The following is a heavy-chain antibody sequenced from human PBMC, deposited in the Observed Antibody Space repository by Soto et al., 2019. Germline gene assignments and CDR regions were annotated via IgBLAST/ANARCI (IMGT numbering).Heavy chain of an antibody. J-gene: IGHJ4*02. V-gene: IGHV3-21*01. CDR1: RFTFSNYD. D-gene: IGHD3-10*01. Sequence: GGSLRLSCAASRFTFSNYDMNWVRQTPGKGLEWVSSISSGSSYIHYADSVRGRFTISRDNAKNTLDLQMNSLRADDTAVYYCARLGDFYGSRGHFDYWGQGTLVTVSS. CDR3: ARLGDFYGSRGHFDY. CDR2: ISSGSSYI.